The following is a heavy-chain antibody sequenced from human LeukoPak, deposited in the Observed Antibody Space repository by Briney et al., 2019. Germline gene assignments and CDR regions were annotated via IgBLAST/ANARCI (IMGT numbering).Heavy chain of an antibody. CDR3: ARHYFRDYTFDY. D-gene: IGHD3-16*01. V-gene: IGHV4-59*08. J-gene: IGHJ4*02. CDR1: GASISNYY. Sequence: PSETLSLTCNVSGASISNYYWRWIRQTPGKGLEWIGFIYYSGSTDYNPSLKSRVTMSVDTSKNQFSLKLSSVTAADTAVYYCARHYFRDYTFDYWGQGTLVTVSS. CDR2: IYYSGST.